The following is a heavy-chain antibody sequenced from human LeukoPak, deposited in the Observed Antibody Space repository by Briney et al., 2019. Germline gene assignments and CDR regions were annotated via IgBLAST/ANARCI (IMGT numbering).Heavy chain of an antibody. CDR2: SSVSDSST. J-gene: IGHJ4*02. CDR1: GFTFSSYA. D-gene: IGHD6-13*01. V-gene: IGHV3-23*01. Sequence: GGSLRLSCAASGFTFSSYAMSWVRHRPAKGLDLVSASSVSDSSTYYSDSVKGRFTISRDNSKNTLYLQMNSSRADDNAVYYCASKTALTSTWYREFDYWGQGTLVTVSS. CDR3: ASKTALTSTWYREFDY.